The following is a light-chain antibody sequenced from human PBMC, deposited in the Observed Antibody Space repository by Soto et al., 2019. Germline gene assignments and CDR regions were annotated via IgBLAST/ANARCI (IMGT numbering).Light chain of an antibody. CDR1: SSDVGGYNY. CDR3: SSDTSSSTYV. Sequence: QSALTQPASVSGSPGQSITISCTGTSSDVGGYNYVSWYQQHPGTAPQLMIYDVSNRPSGVSNRFSGSKSGNTASLTISGLQAEDEADYYCSSDTSSSTYVFGTGTKVTVL. V-gene: IGLV2-14*01. J-gene: IGLJ1*01. CDR2: DVS.